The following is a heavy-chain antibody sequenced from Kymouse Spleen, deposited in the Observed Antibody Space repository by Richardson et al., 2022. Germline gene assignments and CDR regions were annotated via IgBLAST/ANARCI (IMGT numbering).Heavy chain of an antibody. V-gene: IGHV3-30*18. CDR3: AKDNYDILTGYSYYYYYYGMDV. CDR2: ISYDGSNK. J-gene: IGHJ6*02. Sequence: QVQLVESGGGVVQPGRSLRLSCAASGFTFSSYGMHWVRQAPGKGLEWVAVISYDGSNKYYADSVKGRFTISRDNSKNTLYLQMNSLRAEDTAVYYCAKDNYDILTGYSYYYYYYGMDVWGQGTTVTVSS. D-gene: IGHD3-9*01. CDR1: GFTFSSYG.